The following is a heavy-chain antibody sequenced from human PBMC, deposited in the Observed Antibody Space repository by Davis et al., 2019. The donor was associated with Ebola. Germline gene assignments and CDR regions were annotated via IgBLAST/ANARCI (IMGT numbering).Heavy chain of an antibody. CDR3: ARGTLFSGWYY. V-gene: IGHV1-46*01. CDR2: INPSGGST. D-gene: IGHD6-19*01. Sequence: ASVKVSCKASGYTFTDYSMHWVRQAPGQGLEWMGIINPSGGSTSYAQKFQGRVTMTRNTSISTAYMELSSLRSEDTAVYYCARGTLFSGWYYWGQGTLVTVSS. J-gene: IGHJ4*02. CDR1: GYTFTDYS.